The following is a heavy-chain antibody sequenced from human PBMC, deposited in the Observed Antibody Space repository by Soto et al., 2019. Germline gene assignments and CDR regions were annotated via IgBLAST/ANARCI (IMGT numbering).Heavy chain of an antibody. Sequence: EVQLLESGGGLVQPGGSLRLSCAASGFTFSNYAMNWVRQAPGKGLEWVSVISDSGGSTYYADSVKGRFTISRDNSKNTLYLHMNSLTAEDTAVYYCAKDGISGSGKYYFDYWGQGTLVTVA. CDR1: GFTFSNYA. J-gene: IGHJ4*02. CDR3: AKDGISGSGKYYFDY. D-gene: IGHD3-10*01. V-gene: IGHV3-23*01. CDR2: ISDSGGST.